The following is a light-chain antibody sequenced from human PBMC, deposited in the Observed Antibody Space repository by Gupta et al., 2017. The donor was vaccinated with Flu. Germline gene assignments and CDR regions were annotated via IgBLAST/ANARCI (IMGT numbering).Light chain of an antibody. Sequence: QLPPSPSTLSAYVGDRVTITCRASQSLISWLAWYQQKPGKAPNLLIYNASNLEGGVPARFSGSGSGTEFTLTISSLEPDDFATYYCQQHVRYPLTFGGGTKVEIK. CDR1: QSLISW. V-gene: IGKV1-5*03. CDR2: NAS. CDR3: QQHVRYPLT. J-gene: IGKJ4*01.